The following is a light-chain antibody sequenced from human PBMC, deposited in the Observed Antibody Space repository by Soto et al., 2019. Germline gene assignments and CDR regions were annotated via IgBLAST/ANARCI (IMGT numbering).Light chain of an antibody. CDR1: SSDVGSYNL. Sequence: QSALTQPASVSGSPGQSITFSCTGTSSDVGSYNLVSWYQQHPVKAPKLMIYEGSKRPSGVSNRFSGSKSGNTASLTISGLQAEDEADYYCCSYAGSSTFVVFVGGTKLTVL. CDR3: CSYAGSSTFVV. J-gene: IGLJ2*01. V-gene: IGLV2-23*03. CDR2: EGS.